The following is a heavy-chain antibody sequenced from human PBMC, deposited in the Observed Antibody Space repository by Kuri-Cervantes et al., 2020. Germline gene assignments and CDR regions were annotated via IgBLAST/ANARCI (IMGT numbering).Heavy chain of an antibody. V-gene: IGHV4-38-2*01. CDR1: GYSISSGYY. D-gene: IGHD3-3*01. J-gene: IGHJ4*02. CDR2: IYHSGST. CDR3: ARANRDLRFLEYRQLGYFDY. Sequence: SETLSLTCAVSGYSISSGYYWGWIRQPPGKGLEWIGSIYHSGSTYYNPSLKSRVTISVDTSKNQFSLKLSSVTAADTAVYYCARANRDLRFLEYRQLGYFDYWGLGTLVTVSS.